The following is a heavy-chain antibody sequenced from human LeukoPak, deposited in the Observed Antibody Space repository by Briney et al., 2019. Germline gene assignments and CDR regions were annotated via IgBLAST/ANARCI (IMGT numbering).Heavy chain of an antibody. Sequence: GASVKVSCKASGGTFSSYAISWVRQAPGQGLEWMGRIIPILGIANCAQKFQGRVTITADKSTSTAYMELSSLRSADTAVYYCARGACSSSSSIFDYWGQGTLVTVSS. J-gene: IGHJ4*02. V-gene: IGHV1-69*04. D-gene: IGHD6-6*01. CDR1: GGTFSSYA. CDR3: ARGACSSSSSIFDY. CDR2: IIPILGIA.